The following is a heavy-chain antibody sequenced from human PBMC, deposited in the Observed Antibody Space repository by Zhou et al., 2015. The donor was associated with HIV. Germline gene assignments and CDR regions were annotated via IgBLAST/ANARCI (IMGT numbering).Heavy chain of an antibody. CDR2: IIPQFGVA. CDR1: GGTFSSYA. J-gene: IGHJ3*01. CDR3: ARDGPTLGGDGPRRALDA. D-gene: IGHD3-16*01. V-gene: IGHV1-69*01. Sequence: QVQLVQSGAEVKKPGSSVKVSCKASGGTFSSYAISWVRQAPGQGLEWMGGIIPQFGVANYAQRFLGSVTIFADESTRTVYMTLSSLKLEDTAVYYCARDGPTLGGDGPRRALDAWGQGTLVIVSS.